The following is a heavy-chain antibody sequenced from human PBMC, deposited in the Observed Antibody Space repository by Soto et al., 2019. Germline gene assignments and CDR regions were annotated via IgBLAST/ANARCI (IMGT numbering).Heavy chain of an antibody. CDR1: GFTFSSYS. V-gene: IGHV3-21*01. D-gene: IGHD3-9*01. CDR2: ISSSSSYI. CDR3: ASLRYFDWLPESGY. J-gene: IGHJ4*02. Sequence: GGSLRLSCAASGFTFSSYSMNWVRQAPGKGLEWVSSISSSSSYIYYADSVKGRFTISRDNAKNSLYLQMNSLRAEDTAVYYCASLRYFDWLPESGYWGQGTLVTVSS.